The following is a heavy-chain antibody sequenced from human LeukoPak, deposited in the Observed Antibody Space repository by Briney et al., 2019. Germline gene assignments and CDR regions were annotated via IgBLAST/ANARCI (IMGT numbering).Heavy chain of an antibody. CDR2: ISYDGSNK. CDR3: ATDPSHERGQFDY. D-gene: IGHD3-10*01. V-gene: IGHV3-30*04. Sequence: QPGGSLRLSCAASGFTFSSYVMHWVRQAPGKGLEWVAIISYDGSNKYYADSVKGRFTISRDNSKNMLYLQMNSLRTEDTAVYYCATDPSHERGQFDYWGQGILVTVSS. CDR1: GFTFSSYV. J-gene: IGHJ4*02.